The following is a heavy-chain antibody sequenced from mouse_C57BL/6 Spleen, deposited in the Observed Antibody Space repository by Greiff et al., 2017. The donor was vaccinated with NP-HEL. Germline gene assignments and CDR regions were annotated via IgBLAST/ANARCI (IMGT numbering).Heavy chain of an antibody. J-gene: IGHJ1*03. CDR1: GFTFSNYW. Sequence: EVKLEESGGGLVQPGGSMKLSCVASGFTFSNYWMNWVRQSPEKGLEWVAQIRLKSDNYATHYAESVKGRFTISRDDSKSSVYLQMNNLRAEDTGIYYCTGGPLLLRSWYFDVWGTGTTVTVSS. V-gene: IGHV6-3*01. D-gene: IGHD1-1*01. CDR3: TGGPLLLRSWYFDV. CDR2: IRLKSDNYAT.